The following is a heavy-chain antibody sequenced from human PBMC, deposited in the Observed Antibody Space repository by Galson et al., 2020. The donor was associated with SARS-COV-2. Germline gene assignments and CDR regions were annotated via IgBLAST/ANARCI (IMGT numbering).Heavy chain of an antibody. Sequence: ETSETLSLTCTVSGASISNGDSYWSWIRQPPGKGLEWIGNIYYSGSTNYNPSLRSRVTISLDTSKDQFSLKLSFVTAADTAVYYCARDRLSTTSPPRFDPWGHGTLVTVSS. CDR1: GASISNGDSY. D-gene: IGHD3-22*01. CDR2: IYYSGST. J-gene: IGHJ5*02. V-gene: IGHV4-30-4*01. CDR3: ARDRLSTTSPPRFDP.